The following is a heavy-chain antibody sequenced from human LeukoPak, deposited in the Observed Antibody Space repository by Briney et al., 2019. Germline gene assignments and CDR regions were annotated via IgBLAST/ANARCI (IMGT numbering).Heavy chain of an antibody. D-gene: IGHD6-19*01. CDR3: ASWPRIAVAGPQRFDY. V-gene: IGHV3-30*04. Sequence: PGRSLRLSCAASGFTFSSYAMHWVRQAPGKGLEWVAVISYDGSNKYYADSVKGRFIISRDNSKNTLYLQMNSLRAEDTAVYYCASWPRIAVAGPQRFDYWGQGTLVTVSS. J-gene: IGHJ4*02. CDR1: GFTFSSYA. CDR2: ISYDGSNK.